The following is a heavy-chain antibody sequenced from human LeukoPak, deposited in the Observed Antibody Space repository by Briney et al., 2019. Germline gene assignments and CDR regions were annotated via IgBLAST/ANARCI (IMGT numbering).Heavy chain of an antibody. Sequence: ASVKVSCKASGYTFTSYDINWVRQATGQGLEWMGWMNPNSGNTGYAQKFQGRVTMTRNTSISTAYMELSGLRSEDTAVYYCARDTKRSRRFDPWGQGTLVTVSS. V-gene: IGHV1-8*01. D-gene: IGHD1-1*01. CDR1: GYTFTSYD. J-gene: IGHJ5*02. CDR3: ARDTKRSRRFDP. CDR2: MNPNSGNT.